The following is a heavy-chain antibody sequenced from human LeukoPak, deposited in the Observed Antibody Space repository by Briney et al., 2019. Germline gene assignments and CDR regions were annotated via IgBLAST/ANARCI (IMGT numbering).Heavy chain of an antibody. D-gene: IGHD2-2*01. J-gene: IGHJ3*02. CDR1: GGTFSSFA. CDR2: IIPIFGTA. V-gene: IGHV1-69*13. Sequence: ASVKVSCKASGGTFSSFAISWVRQAPGQGLEWMGGIIPIFGTANYAQKFQGRVTITADESTSTAYMELSSLRSEDTAVYYCARDEGGNDIVVVPAAMSIWGQGTMVTVSS. CDR3: ARDEGGNDIVVVPAAMSI.